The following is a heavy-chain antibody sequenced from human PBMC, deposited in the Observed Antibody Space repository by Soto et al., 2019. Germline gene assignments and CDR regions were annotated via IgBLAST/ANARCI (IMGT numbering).Heavy chain of an antibody. CDR2: ISAYDGKT. J-gene: IGHJ5*02. CDR1: RYTIASNS. V-gene: IGHV1-18*04. D-gene: IGHD3-3*01. CDR3: ARDPHEFWTSYWFAP. Sequence: GASVKACCKASRYTIASNSSRSLRQSTRQGLELMGWISAYDGKTTYAEKFQGRVTLTTDTSTSTAYMELRSLRSDDTAIYYFARDPHEFWTSYWFAPWGQGTPVTVSS.